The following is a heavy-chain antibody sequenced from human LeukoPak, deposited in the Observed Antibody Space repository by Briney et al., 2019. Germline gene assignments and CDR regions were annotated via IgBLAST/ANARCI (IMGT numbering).Heavy chain of an antibody. J-gene: IGHJ4*02. Sequence: GGSLRLSCAASGFTFSTYAMHWVRQAPGKGLEWVAVTSYDGTIKYNTDSVKGRFTISRDNSKNTLYLQMNSLRAEDTAVYYCAKRDGTRQYYFHYWGQGTLVTVSS. CDR3: AKRDGTRQYYFHY. V-gene: IGHV3-30-3*02. CDR2: TSYDGTIK. CDR1: GFTFSTYA.